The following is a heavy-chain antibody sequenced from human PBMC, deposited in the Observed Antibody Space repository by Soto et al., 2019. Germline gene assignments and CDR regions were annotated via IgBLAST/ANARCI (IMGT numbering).Heavy chain of an antibody. CDR1: GLTFGSRA. D-gene: IGHD3-9*01. CDR3: ARGMNYDILTGSFDY. J-gene: IGHJ4*02. V-gene: IGHV3-23*01. Sequence: EVQLLESGGDLKQPGGSLRLSCVASGLTFGSRAMSWVRQAPGEGLQWVSTITDTGGDAKYADSVRGRFVISRDNSKNSLYLQMNSLRAEDTAVYYCARGMNYDILTGSFDYWGQGTLVTVSS. CDR2: ITDTGGDA.